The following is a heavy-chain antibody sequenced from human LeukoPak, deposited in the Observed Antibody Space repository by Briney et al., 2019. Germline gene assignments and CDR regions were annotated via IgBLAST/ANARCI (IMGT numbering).Heavy chain of an antibody. Sequence: SETLSLTCTVSGGSIGSSSYYWGWIRQPPGKGLEWIGSIYYRGSTYYNPSLKSRVTISLDTSKNQFSLKLSSVTAADTAVYYCARENWNYGEDFWGQGTLVTVSS. J-gene: IGHJ4*02. V-gene: IGHV4-39*07. CDR1: GGSIGSSSYY. CDR3: ARENWNYGEDF. CDR2: IYYRGST. D-gene: IGHD1-7*01.